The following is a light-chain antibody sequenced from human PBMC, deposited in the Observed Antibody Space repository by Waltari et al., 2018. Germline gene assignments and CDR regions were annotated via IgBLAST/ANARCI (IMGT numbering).Light chain of an antibody. V-gene: IGKV1-5*03. CDR1: QSIVVW. CDR3: RQYNSYPWT. CDR2: TAS. J-gene: IGKJ1*01. Sequence: DIQVTQSPSTLSASVGDRVTITCRASQSIVVWLAWYQQKPGKAPRLLIYTASYLESGVPSRFSGSASGTAFTLTISSLQADDFATYYCRQYNSYPWTFGQGTTVEIK.